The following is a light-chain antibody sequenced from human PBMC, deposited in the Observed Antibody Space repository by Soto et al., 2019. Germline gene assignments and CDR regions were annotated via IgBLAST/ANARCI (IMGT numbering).Light chain of an antibody. Sequence: VTTQAPATLSVSPGERATLSCRASQTINNNVAWYQLKDGQVPRLVIYGASTRATDIPARFSGSGSGTDFTLTISRLEPEDFAVYYCQQYGSSGTFGQGTKVDIK. J-gene: IGKJ1*01. CDR3: QQYGSSGT. V-gene: IGKV3-15*01. CDR2: GAS. CDR1: QTINNN.